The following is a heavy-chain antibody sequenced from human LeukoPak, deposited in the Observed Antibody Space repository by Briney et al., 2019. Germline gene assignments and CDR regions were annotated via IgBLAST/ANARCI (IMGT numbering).Heavy chain of an antibody. CDR1: EYIFTNNW. Sequence: HGESLNISCKGSEYIFTNNWIGWVRQMPGKGLEWMGNIYPGDSDTRYSPSFQGQVTISADKSISTAYLQWSTLKASDTAIYYCARVYSSSWYNWGQGTLVTVSS. D-gene: IGHD6-13*01. CDR3: ARVYSSSWYN. J-gene: IGHJ4*02. CDR2: IYPGDSDT. V-gene: IGHV5-51*01.